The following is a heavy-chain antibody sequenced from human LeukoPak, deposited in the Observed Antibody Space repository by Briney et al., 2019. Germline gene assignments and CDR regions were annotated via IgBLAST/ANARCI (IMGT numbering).Heavy chain of an antibody. Sequence: SRTLSLTSAVSGASISSSNWWCGVRQPPGKRLEWIGAIFHSASTNYNPSLTSPLTISVDKSKNPFSRKLTCVTAADTAVYYCARDVAYGDSSYYFDYWGQGTLVTVSS. CDR1: GASISSSNW. D-gene: IGHD4-17*01. CDR3: ARDVAYGDSSYYFDY. J-gene: IGHJ4*02. CDR2: IFHSAST. V-gene: IGHV4-4*02.